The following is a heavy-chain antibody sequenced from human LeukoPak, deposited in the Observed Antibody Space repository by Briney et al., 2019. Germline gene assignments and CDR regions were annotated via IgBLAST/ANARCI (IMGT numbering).Heavy chain of an antibody. J-gene: IGHJ4*02. D-gene: IGHD6-13*01. CDR2: INPNSGGT. Sequence: ASVKVSCKASGYTFTGYYMHWVRQAPGQGLEWMGWINPNSGGTNYAQKFQGRVTMTRDTSISTAYMEPSRLRSDDTAVYYCARDLYSSSREDYWGQGTLVTVSS. V-gene: IGHV1-2*02. CDR3: ARDLYSSSREDY. CDR1: GYTFTGYY.